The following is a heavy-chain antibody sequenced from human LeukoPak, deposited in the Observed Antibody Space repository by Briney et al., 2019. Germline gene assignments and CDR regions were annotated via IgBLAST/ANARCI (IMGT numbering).Heavy chain of an antibody. CDR3: ARGLWMAPFDY. J-gene: IGHJ4*02. CDR1: VGSISSSNW. V-gene: IGHV4-4*02. CDR2: IYHSGIT. D-gene: IGHD5-24*01. Sequence: SETLSLTCAVSVGSISSSNWWSWVRPPPGKGLEWIGEIYHSGITNYNPSLKSRVTISVDKSKNQFSLKLSSVTAADTAVYYCARGLWMAPFDYWGQGTLVTVSS.